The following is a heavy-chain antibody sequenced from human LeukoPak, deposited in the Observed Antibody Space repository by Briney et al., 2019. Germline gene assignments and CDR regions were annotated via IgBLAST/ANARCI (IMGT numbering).Heavy chain of an antibody. CDR1: GGSISSGDYY. J-gene: IGHJ5*02. CDR3: ARVAAHWFDP. V-gene: IGHV4-30-4*01. CDR2: VYYRGNT. Sequence: SETLSLTCTVSGGSISSGDYYWSWIRQPPGKGLEWIGFVYYRGNTYYNPSLKSRVTISIDTVKDQFSLRLHSVTAADTAVYYCARVAAHWFDPWGQGTLVTVSS. D-gene: IGHD6-25*01.